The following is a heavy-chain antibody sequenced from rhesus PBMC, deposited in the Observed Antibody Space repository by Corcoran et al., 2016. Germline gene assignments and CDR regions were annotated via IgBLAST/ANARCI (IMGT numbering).Heavy chain of an antibody. CDR3: AIGGIWTGYYYAFDF. J-gene: IGHJ3*01. CDR1: GGSISDSYY. CDR2: IYRRSGST. V-gene: IGHV4S7*01. Sequence: QVQLQESGPGLVKPSETLSLTCAVSGGSISDSYYWKWIRQPPGQGLEWIGNIYRRSGSTYYNPSLKCRVTLSKDTSQNQFSLKLSSVTAADTAVYYCAIGGIWTGYYYAFDFWGQGLRVTVSS. D-gene: IGHD3-3*01.